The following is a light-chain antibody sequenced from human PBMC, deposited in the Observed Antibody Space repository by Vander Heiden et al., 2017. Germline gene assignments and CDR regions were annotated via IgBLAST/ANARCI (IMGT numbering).Light chain of an antibody. CDR1: SGHSSSI. CDR3: ETWDSNTRV. Sequence: QPVLTQSSSASASLVSSVNLTCTLSSGHSSSIIAWHWQQPGKAPAYLMKLEGSGSYNKGSAVPDRFSGSSSGADRYLTISNLQSEDEADYYCETWDSNTRVFGGGTKLTVL. J-gene: IGLJ3*02. CDR2: LEGSGSY. V-gene: IGLV4-60*03.